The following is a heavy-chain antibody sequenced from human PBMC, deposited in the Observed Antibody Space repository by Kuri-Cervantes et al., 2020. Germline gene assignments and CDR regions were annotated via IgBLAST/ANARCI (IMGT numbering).Heavy chain of an antibody. J-gene: IGHJ4*02. D-gene: IGHD3-22*01. CDR3: ARRPPADSSGYHFDY. V-gene: IGHV4-39*01. Sequence: GSLRLSCTVSGGSISSGSYYWSWIRQPPGKGLEWIGSIYYSGGTYYNPSLKSRVTISVDTSKNQFSLKLSSVTAADTAVYYCARRPPADSSGYHFDYWGQGTLVTVSS. CDR2: IYYSGGT. CDR1: GGSISSGSYY.